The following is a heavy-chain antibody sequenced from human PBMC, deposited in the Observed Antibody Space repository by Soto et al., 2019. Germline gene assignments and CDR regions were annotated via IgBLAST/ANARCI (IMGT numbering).Heavy chain of an antibody. V-gene: IGHV2-5*01. D-gene: IGHD3-3*01. CDR2: IYWNDDK. J-gene: IGHJ4*02. CDR3: AHQNTYYDFWSGYYPTYYFDY. Sequence: QITLKESGPTLVKPTQTLTLTCTFSGFSLSTSGVGVGWIRQPPGKALEWLALIYWNDDKRYSPSLKSRLTITNDTSKNQVVLTMTNMDPVDTATYYCAHQNTYYDFWSGYYPTYYFDYWGQGTLVTVSS. CDR1: GFSLSTSGVG.